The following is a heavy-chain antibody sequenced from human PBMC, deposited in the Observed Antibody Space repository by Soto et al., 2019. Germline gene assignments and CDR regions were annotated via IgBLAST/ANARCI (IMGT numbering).Heavy chain of an antibody. CDR3: ARVAIYCSGGSCYIDY. D-gene: IGHD2-15*01. CDR1: GYTFTSYA. CDR2: INAGNGNT. J-gene: IGHJ4*02. Sequence: QVQLVQSGAEVKKPGASVKVSCKASGYTFTSYAMHWVRQAPGQRLEWMGWINAGNGNTKYSQKFQGRVTITRDTSASTAYMELSSLRSEDTAVYYCARVAIYCSGGSCYIDYCGQGTLVTVSS. V-gene: IGHV1-3*01.